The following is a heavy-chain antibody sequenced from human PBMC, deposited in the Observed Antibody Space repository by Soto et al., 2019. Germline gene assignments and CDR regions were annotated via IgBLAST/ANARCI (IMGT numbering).Heavy chain of an antibody. V-gene: IGHV4-59*01. CDR1: GGSISSYY. D-gene: IGHD7-27*01. CDR3: ARGLGLRVYYYGMDV. J-gene: IGHJ6*02. Sequence: SETLSLTCTVSGGSISSYYWSWIRQPPGKGLEWIGYIYYSGSTNYNPSLKSRVTISVDTSKNQFSLKLSSVTAADTAVYYCARGLGLRVYYYGMDVWGQGTPVTVSS. CDR2: IYYSGST.